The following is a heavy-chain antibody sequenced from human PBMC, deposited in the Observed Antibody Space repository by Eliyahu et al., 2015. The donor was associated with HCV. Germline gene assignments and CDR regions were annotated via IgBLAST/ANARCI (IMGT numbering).Heavy chain of an antibody. CDR2: ISYDGSNK. D-gene: IGHD6-19*01. V-gene: IGHV3-30-3*01. CDR1: GFXFSSYA. J-gene: IGHJ4*02. CDR3: ARDVAGIAVAGTGDY. Sequence: QVQLVESGGGVVQPGRSLRLSCAAXGFXFSSYAMHWVRQAPGKGLXWVAVISYDGSNKYYADSVKGRFTISRDNSKNTLYLQMNSLRAEDTAVYYCARDVAGIAVAGTGDYWGQGTLVTVSS.